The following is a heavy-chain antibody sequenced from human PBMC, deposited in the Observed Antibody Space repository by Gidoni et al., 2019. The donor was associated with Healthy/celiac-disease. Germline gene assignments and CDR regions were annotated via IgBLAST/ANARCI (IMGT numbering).Heavy chain of an antibody. CDR1: GYTFTSYG. J-gene: IGHJ3*02. Sequence: VQLVQSGAEVKKPGASVTVSCKASGYTFTSYGISWVRQAPGQGLEWMGWISAYNGNTNCAQKLQGRVTMTTDTSTSTAYMELRSLRSDDTAVYYCARRESGWGRDGAFDIWGQRTMVTVSS. D-gene: IGHD6-19*01. CDR2: ISAYNGNT. CDR3: ARRESGWGRDGAFDI. V-gene: IGHV1-18*01.